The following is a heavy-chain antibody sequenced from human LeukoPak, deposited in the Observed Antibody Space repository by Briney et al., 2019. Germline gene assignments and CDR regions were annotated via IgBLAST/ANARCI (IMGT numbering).Heavy chain of an antibody. CDR2: IYYSGST. CDR3: ARDTPPQ. Sequence: PSETLSLTCTVSGGXINNYYWSWIRQPPGKGLEWIGYIYYSGSTNYNPSLKSRVTISLDRSMNQFSLKLTSVTAADSAVYFCARDTPPQWGQGTLVTVSS. V-gene: IGHV4-59*01. J-gene: IGHJ4*02. CDR1: GGXINNYY.